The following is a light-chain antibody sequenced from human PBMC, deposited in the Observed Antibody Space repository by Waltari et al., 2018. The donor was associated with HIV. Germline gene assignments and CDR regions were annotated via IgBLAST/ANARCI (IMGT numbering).Light chain of an antibody. CDR1: QNIRSK. J-gene: IGKJ1*01. CDR2: SAS. Sequence: DIQMTQSPSSVSASIGDRGTITCRSRQNIRSKLNWYQQKTGKAPRLLIYSASILQSGVPASFSGSGSGTAGTLTISSLQPEDFVNYHCEQSYNSPLTFGQGTKVEIK. CDR3: EQSYNSPLT. V-gene: IGKV1-39*01.